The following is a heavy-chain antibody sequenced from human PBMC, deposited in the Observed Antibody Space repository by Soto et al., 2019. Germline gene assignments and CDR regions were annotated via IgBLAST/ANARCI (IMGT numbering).Heavy chain of an antibody. CDR3: ARDRCYDGTCYSASDS. CDR2: ITTTSFTI. J-gene: IGHJ5*01. Sequence: AGGSLRLSCAASGFSFSTYNMDWVRQAPGKGPEWIAYITTTSFTIYYADSVKGRFTISRDNDRNSLYLETNSLRDEDTAVYYCARDRCYDGTCYSASDSWGQGTLVTASS. V-gene: IGHV3-48*02. CDR1: GFSFSTYN. D-gene: IGHD2-15*01.